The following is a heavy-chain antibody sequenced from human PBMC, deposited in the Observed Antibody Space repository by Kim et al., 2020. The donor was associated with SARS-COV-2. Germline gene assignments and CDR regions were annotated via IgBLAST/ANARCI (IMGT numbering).Heavy chain of an antibody. J-gene: IGHJ4*01. CDR1: GGSITSKGYY. CDR2: ISYSGST. V-gene: IGHV4-39*01. D-gene: IGHD3-22*01. CDR3: ARHFDYYDSSGYLY. Sequence: SETLSLTCTVSGGSITSKGYYWGWIRQPPGKGLECIGTISYSGSTFFNPSLKSRVTISVDTSKNQFSLRLSSVTAADTAVYYCARHFDYYDSSGYLYWG.